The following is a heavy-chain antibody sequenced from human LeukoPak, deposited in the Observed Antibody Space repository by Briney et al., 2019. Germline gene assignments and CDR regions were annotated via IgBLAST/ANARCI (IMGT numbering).Heavy chain of an antibody. CDR1: GFTFSSYG. D-gene: IGHD3-22*01. J-gene: IGHJ4*02. V-gene: IGHV3-23*01. CDR2: FSGSGGST. CDR3: AKENYYDSSGYIDY. Sequence: GGSLRLSCAASGFTFSSYGMSWVRQAPGKGLEWVSAFSGSGGSTYYADSVKGRFTISRDNSKNTLYLQMNSLRAEDTAVYYCAKENYYDSSGYIDYWGQGTLVTVSS.